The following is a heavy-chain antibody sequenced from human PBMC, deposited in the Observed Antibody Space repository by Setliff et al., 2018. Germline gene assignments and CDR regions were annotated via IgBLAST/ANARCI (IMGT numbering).Heavy chain of an antibody. V-gene: IGHV3-48*01. D-gene: IGHD7-27*01. CDR3: VRDLHWGFDY. CDR1: GFSFSDYS. Sequence: LRLSCAASGFSFSDYSMDWVRQAPGKGLEWVSYITSSSNTIYYAESVKGRFTISRDNAKNSLYLQLNSLRADDTAVYYCVRDLHWGFDYWGLGTLVTVSS. CDR2: ITSSSNTI. J-gene: IGHJ4*02.